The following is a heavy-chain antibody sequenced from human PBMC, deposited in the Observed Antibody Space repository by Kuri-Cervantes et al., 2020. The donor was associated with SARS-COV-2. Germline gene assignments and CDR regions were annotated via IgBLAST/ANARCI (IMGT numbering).Heavy chain of an antibody. Sequence: SETLSLTCAVSGYSISSGYYWGWIRQPPGKGLEWIGGIYHSGSTYYNPSLKSRVTISVDTSKNQFSLKLSSVTAADTAVYYCARHKDYGDYLGAFDIWGQGTMVTVSS. V-gene: IGHV4-38-2*01. CDR1: GYSISSGYY. CDR2: IYHSGST. CDR3: ARHKDYGDYLGAFDI. J-gene: IGHJ3*02. D-gene: IGHD4-17*01.